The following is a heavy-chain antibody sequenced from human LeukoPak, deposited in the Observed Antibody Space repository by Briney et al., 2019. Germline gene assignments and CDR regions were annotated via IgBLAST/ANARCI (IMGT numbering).Heavy chain of an antibody. J-gene: IGHJ4*02. Sequence: GGSLRLSCAASGFTFSSYGMHWVRQAPGKGLEWVAVIWYDGSNKYYADSVKGRFTISRDNSKNTLYLQMNSLRAEDTAVYYCARLHTVTTPGVWGQGALVTVSS. V-gene: IGHV3-33*01. CDR2: IWYDGSNK. CDR3: ARLHTVTTPGV. D-gene: IGHD4-17*01. CDR1: GFTFSSYG.